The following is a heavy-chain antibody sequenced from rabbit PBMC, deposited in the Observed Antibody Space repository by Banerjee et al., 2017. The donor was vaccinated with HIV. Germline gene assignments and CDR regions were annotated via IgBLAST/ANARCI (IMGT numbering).Heavy chain of an antibody. J-gene: IGHJ6*01. CDR2: TNGNGAT. CDR3: ARKSYGNNYGYPL. D-gene: IGHD6-1*01. CDR1: GFDFNKVA. Sequence: QEQLVESGGGLVQPEGSLTLTCTVSGFDFNKVAMCWFRQAPGKGLEWITCTNGNGATYYASWAKGRFTISKTSTTVTLQMTSLTAADTATYFCARKSYGNNYGYPLWGPGTLVTVS. V-gene: IGHV1S45*01.